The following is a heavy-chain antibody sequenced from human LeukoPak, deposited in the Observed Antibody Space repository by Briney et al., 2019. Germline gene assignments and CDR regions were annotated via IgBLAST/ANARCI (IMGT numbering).Heavy chain of an antibody. CDR2: IYHSGST. CDR1: GGSISSGGYS. J-gene: IGHJ6*02. V-gene: IGHV4-30-2*01. D-gene: IGHD2-2*01. Sequence: SETLSLTCAVSGGSISSGGYSWSWIRQPPGKCLEWIGYIYHSGSTYYNPSLKSRVTISVDRSKNQFSLKLSSVTAADTAVYYCARGYCSSTSCYAGAYYYYGMDVWGQGTTVTVSS. CDR3: ARGYCSSTSCYAGAYYYYGMDV.